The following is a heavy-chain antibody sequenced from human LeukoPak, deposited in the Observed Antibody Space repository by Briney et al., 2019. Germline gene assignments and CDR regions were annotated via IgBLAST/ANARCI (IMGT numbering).Heavy chain of an antibody. CDR2: ISGSGGST. CDR1: GFTFSDYY. CDR3: AKVIRVGATIFDGLDY. D-gene: IGHD1-26*01. J-gene: IGHJ4*02. V-gene: IGHV3-23*01. Sequence: GGSLRLSCAASGFTFSDYYMSWIRQAPGKGLEWVSAISGSGGSTYYADSVKGRFTISRDNSKNTLYLQMNSLRAEDTAVYHCAKVIRVGATIFDGLDYWGQGTLVTVSS.